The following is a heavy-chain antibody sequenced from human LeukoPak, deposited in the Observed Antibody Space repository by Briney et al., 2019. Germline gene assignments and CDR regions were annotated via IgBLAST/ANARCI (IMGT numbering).Heavy chain of an antibody. J-gene: IGHJ6*03. CDR1: GYTFTSYG. V-gene: IGHV1-18*01. CDR3: ARELYDFWSGFYYYVDV. D-gene: IGHD3-3*01. CDR2: IRAYNGNT. Sequence: ASVKVSCKASGYTFTSYGISWVREAPGQGLEWMGWIRAYNGNTNYAQKLQGRVTMTTDTSTSTAYMELRSLRSDDTAVYYCARELYDFWSGFYYYVDVGGKGTTVTVSS.